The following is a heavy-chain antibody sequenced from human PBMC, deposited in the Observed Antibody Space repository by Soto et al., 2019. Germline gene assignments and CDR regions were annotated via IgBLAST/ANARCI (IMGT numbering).Heavy chain of an antibody. CDR3: GRGPSPRAPAGGTPYYYAMDV. CDR2: MNPIDGAT. Sequence: ASVKVSCKTSGYDFTAYDINWVRQASGQGLEWMGWMNPIDGATGSARRVQGRGCMTRNTATGTAYLELTSLRSDDTGVYYCGRGPSPRAPAGGTPYYYAMDVWGQGTTVTVSS. V-gene: IGHV1-8*02. J-gene: IGHJ6*02. CDR1: GYDFTAYD. D-gene: IGHD6-13*01.